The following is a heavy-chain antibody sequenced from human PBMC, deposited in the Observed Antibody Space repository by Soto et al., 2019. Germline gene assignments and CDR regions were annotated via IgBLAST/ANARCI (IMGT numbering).Heavy chain of an antibody. J-gene: IGHJ6*02. D-gene: IGHD3-10*01. V-gene: IGHV4-59*01. CDR3: ARDKVLWFGELPHYYYGMDV. CDR1: GGSISSYY. Sequence: SETLSLTCTVSGGSISSYYWSWIRQPPGKGLEWIGYIYYSGSTNYNPSLKSRVTISVDTSKNQFSLKLSSVTAADTAVYYCARDKVLWFGELPHYYYGMDVWGQGTTVTVSS. CDR2: IYYSGST.